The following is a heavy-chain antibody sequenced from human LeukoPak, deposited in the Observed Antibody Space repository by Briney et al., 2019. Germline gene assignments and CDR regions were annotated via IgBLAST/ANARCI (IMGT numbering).Heavy chain of an antibody. CDR1: GYTFTSYY. CDR3: ARPVWFGELSFYYFDY. D-gene: IGHD3-10*01. J-gene: IGHJ4*02. CDR2: INPSGGST. V-gene: IGHV1-46*01. Sequence: ASVKVSCKASGYTFTSYYMHWVRQAPGQGLEWMGIINPSGGSTSYAQKLQGRVTMTRDTSTSTVYMELSSLRSEDTAVYYCARPVWFGELSFYYFDYWGQGTLVTVSS.